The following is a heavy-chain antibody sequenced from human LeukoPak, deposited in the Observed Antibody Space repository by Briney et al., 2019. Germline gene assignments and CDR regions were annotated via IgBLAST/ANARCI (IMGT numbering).Heavy chain of an antibody. CDR1: GGSISSSSYY. D-gene: IGHD6-19*01. CDR3: ASFRGKLSISSSGWYDY. J-gene: IGHJ4*02. V-gene: IGHV4-39*01. Sequence: PSETLSLTCTVSGGSISSSSYYWGWIRQPPGKGLEWIGSIYYSGSTYYNPSLKSRVTISVDTSKNQFSLKLSSVTAADTAVYYCASFRGKLSISSSGWYDYWGQGTLVTVSS. CDR2: IYYSGST.